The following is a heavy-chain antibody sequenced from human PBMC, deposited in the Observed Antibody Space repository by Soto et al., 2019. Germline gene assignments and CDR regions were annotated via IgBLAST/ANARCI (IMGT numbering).Heavy chain of an antibody. CDR3: ARDGKGGYNWNELWFDP. J-gene: IGHJ5*02. V-gene: IGHV1-69*08. D-gene: IGHD1-20*01. CDR1: GGTFSSYT. Sequence: QVQLVQSGAEVKKPGSSVKVSCKASGGTFSSYTISWVRQAPGQGLEWMGRLIPILGIANYAQKFQGRVTITADKSTSTAYMELRSLRSEDTAVYYCARDGKGGYNWNELWFDPWGQGTLVTVSS. CDR2: LIPILGIA.